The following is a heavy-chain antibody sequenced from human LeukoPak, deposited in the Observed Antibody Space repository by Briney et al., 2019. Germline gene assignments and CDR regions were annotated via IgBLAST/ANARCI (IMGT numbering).Heavy chain of an antibody. CDR2: INHSGST. CDR3: ARAGGIAAAGIFVRWFDP. Sequence: SETLSLTCAVYGGSFSGYYWSWIRQPPGKGLEWIGEINHSGSTNYNPSLKSRVTIPVDTSKNQFSLKLSSVTAADTAVYYCARAGGIAAAGIFVRWFDPWGQGTLVTVSS. J-gene: IGHJ5*02. D-gene: IGHD6-13*01. V-gene: IGHV4-34*01. CDR1: GGSFSGYY.